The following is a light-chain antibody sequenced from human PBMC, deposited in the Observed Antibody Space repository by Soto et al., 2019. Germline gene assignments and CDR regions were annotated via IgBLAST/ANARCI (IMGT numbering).Light chain of an antibody. Sequence: EIVLTQSPCTLSVSPGERATLSCRASQSISSNYLAWYQQKPGQAPRLLIYGASSRATGIPDRFSGSGSGTDFTLTISRLEPEDSAIYYCQQYGSWTFGQGTKVEIK. CDR1: QSISSNY. J-gene: IGKJ1*01. CDR3: QQYGSWT. CDR2: GAS. V-gene: IGKV3-20*01.